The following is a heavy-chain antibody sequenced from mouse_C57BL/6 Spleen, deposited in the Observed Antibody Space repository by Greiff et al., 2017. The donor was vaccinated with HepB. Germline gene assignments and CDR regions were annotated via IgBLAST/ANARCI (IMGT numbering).Heavy chain of an antibody. V-gene: IGHV1-50*01. J-gene: IGHJ2*01. CDR2: IDPSDSYT. D-gene: IGHD4-1*01. CDR3: ARKLGDY. CDR1: GYTFTSYW. Sequence: VQLQQPGAELVKPGASVKLSCKASGYTFTSYWMQWVKQRPGQGLEWIGEIDPSDSYTNYNQKFKGKATLTVDTSSSTAYMQLSRLTSEDSAVYYCARKLGDYWGQGTTLTVSS.